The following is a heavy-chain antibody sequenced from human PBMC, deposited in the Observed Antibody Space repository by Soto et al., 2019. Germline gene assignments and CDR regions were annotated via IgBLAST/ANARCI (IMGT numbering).Heavy chain of an antibody. J-gene: IGHJ6*02. CDR2: IYYRGST. Sequence: PSETLSLTCTVSGGSISSGGYYWSWIRQHPGKGLEWIGYIYYRGSTYYNPSLKSRVTIPVDTSKNQFSLKLSSVTAADTAVYYCARDRDIVVVPAATGRPYYYGMDVWGQGTTVTVSS. V-gene: IGHV4-31*03. CDR3: ARDRDIVVVPAATGRPYYYGMDV. CDR1: GGSISSGGYY. D-gene: IGHD2-2*01.